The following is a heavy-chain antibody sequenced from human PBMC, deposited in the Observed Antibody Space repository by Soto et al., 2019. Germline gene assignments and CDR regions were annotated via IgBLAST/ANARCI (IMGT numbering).Heavy chain of an antibody. Sequence: GGSLRLSCAASGFTFSSYAMHWVRQAPGKGLEWVAVISYDGSNKYYADSVKGRFTISSDNSKNTLYLQMNSLRAEDTAVYYCARDAYYYDSSGYYGMDVWGQGTTVTVSS. D-gene: IGHD3-22*01. CDR2: ISYDGSNK. V-gene: IGHV3-30-3*01. CDR3: ARDAYYYDSSGYYGMDV. CDR1: GFTFSSYA. J-gene: IGHJ6*02.